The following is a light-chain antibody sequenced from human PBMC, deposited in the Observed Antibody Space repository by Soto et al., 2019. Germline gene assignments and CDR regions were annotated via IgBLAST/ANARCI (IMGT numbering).Light chain of an antibody. J-gene: IGLJ1*01. Sequence: QSVLTQPPSVSAAPGQTVTISCSGSNSNIGDNYVSWYQQLPGTAPKLLIYDNNKRSSGIPDRFSGSKSGTSATLGITGLQTGDEADYYCGTWDSSLSAGVLGTGTKLTVL. V-gene: IGLV1-51*01. CDR2: DNN. CDR3: GTWDSSLSAGV. CDR1: NSNIGDNY.